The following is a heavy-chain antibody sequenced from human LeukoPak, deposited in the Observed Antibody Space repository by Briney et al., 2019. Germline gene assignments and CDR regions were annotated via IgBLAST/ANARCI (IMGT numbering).Heavy chain of an antibody. Sequence: GGSLRLSCAASGFTFSSYWMSWVRQAPGKGLEWVANINRDGSQKNHVDSVKGRFTISRDNARNSLYLQMNSLTVEDTAVYYCAREQELRGRGLDFWGQGTLVTVSS. D-gene: IGHD4-11*01. J-gene: IGHJ4*02. CDR3: AREQELRGRGLDF. V-gene: IGHV3-7*01. CDR2: INRDGSQK. CDR1: GFTFSSYW.